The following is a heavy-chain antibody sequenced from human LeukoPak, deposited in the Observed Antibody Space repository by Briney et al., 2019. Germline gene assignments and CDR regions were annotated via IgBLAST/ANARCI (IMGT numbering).Heavy chain of an antibody. D-gene: IGHD6-13*01. V-gene: IGHV4-34*01. CDR3: ARSLGGIAANWFDP. CDR1: GGSFSGYY. CDR2: INHSGST. J-gene: IGHJ5*02. Sequence: SETLSLTCAVYGGSFSGYYWSWIRQPPGKGLEWIGEINHSGSTNYNPSLKSRVTISVDTSKNQFSLKLSSVTAADTAVYYCARSLGGIAANWFDPWGQGTLVTVSS.